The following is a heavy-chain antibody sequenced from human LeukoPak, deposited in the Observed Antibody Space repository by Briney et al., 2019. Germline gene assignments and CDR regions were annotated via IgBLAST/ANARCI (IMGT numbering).Heavy chain of an antibody. CDR2: MNPNSGNT. V-gene: IGHV1-8*01. Sequence: ASVKVSCKASGYTFTSYDINWVRQATGQGLEWMGWMNPNSGNTGYAQKFQGRVTMTRNTSISTAYMELSSLRSEDTAVYYCARLHYNFWSGPNWFEPWGQGTLVTVS. D-gene: IGHD3-3*01. CDR3: ARLHYNFWSGPNWFEP. J-gene: IGHJ5*02. CDR1: GYTFTSYD.